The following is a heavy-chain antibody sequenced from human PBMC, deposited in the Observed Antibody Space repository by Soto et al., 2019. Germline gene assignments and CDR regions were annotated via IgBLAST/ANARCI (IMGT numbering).Heavy chain of an antibody. V-gene: IGHV1-18*01. CDR2: ISAYNGNT. CDR1: GYTFTSYG. J-gene: IGHJ6*03. Sequence: ASVKVSCKASGYTFTSYGISWVRQAPGQGLEWMGWISAYNGNTSYAQKLQGRVTMTTNTSISTAYMELSSLRSEDTAVYYCARRTDYYYMDVWGKGTTVTVSS. CDR3: ARRTDYYYMDV.